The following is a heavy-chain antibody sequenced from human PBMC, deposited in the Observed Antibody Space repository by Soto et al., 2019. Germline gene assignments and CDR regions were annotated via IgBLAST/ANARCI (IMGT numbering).Heavy chain of an antibody. V-gene: IGHV1-3*01. Sequence: GASVKVSCKASGYTFTSYAMHWVRQAPGQRLEWMGWINAGNGNTKYSQKFQGRVTITRDTSASTAYMELSSLRSEDTAVYYCARGDVLLWFGELLSNWFDPWGQGTMVTV. CDR1: GYTFTSYA. CDR2: INAGNGNT. J-gene: IGHJ5*02. D-gene: IGHD3-10*01. CDR3: ARGDVLLWFGELLSNWFDP.